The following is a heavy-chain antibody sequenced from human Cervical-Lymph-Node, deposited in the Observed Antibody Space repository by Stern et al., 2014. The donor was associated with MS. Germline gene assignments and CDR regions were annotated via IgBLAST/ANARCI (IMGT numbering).Heavy chain of an antibody. CDR3: ARGTVTNCFDS. J-gene: IGHJ5*01. V-gene: IGHV1-69*01. D-gene: IGHD4-17*01. CDR1: GGYFSSFA. CDR2: LIPVVGTP. Sequence: VQLGQSGAEVRKPGSSVKVTCKTSGGYFSSFAITWVRQAPGPGLEWMGGLIPVVGTPNYAQKFQDRVTITADASTRTAYMDLSSLRSEDTAVYYCARGTVTNCFDSWGQGTLVTVSS.